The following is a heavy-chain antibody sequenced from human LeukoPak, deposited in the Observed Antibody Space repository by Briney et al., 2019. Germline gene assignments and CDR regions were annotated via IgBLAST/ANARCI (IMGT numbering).Heavy chain of an antibody. CDR2: ISSSGGST. Sequence: PGGSLRLSCAASGFTYSSYAMTWVRQAPGKGLEWVSLISSSGGSTHYADSAEGRFTISRDNSKNTLYLQMNSLRAEDTAVYYCAKVEWPDAFSIWGQGTMVTVSS. CDR3: AKVEWPDAFSI. V-gene: IGHV3-23*01. J-gene: IGHJ3*02. CDR1: GFTYSSYA. D-gene: IGHD3-3*01.